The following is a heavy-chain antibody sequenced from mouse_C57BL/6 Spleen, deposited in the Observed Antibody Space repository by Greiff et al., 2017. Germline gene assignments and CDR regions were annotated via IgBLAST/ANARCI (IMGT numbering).Heavy chain of an antibody. Sequence: VQLQQSGAELVKPGASVKLSCTASGFNFKDYYMHWVKQRTEQGLEWIGRIDPEDGETKYAPKFPGKATITADTSSNTAYLQRSSLTSEDTAVYYCARRVNYYGTPSFAYWGQGTLVTVSA. D-gene: IGHD1-1*01. CDR3: ARRVNYYGTPSFAY. V-gene: IGHV14-2*01. J-gene: IGHJ3*01. CDR1: GFNFKDYY. CDR2: IDPEDGET.